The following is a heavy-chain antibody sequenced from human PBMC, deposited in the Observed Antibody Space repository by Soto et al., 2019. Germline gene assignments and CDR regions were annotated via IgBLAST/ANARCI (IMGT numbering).Heavy chain of an antibody. CDR1: GFPFSSYG. V-gene: IGHV3-30*18. Sequence: GGSLRLSCAASGFPFSSYGMHWVRQAPGKGLEWVAAISYDGSNKYYADSVKGRFTISRDNSKNTLYLQMNSLRAEDTAVYYCAKGWPMDVWGQGTTVTVSS. CDR3: AKGWPMDV. J-gene: IGHJ6*02. D-gene: IGHD2-15*01. CDR2: ISYDGSNK.